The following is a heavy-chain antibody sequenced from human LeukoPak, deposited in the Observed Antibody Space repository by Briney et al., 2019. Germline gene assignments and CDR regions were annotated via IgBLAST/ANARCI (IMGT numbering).Heavy chain of an antibody. CDR3: ARVNLYDSSASFFASSYYYMDV. D-gene: IGHD1-1*01. Sequence: SETLSLTCSVAGGSASSQYWTSIRQPPGKGLEWVWLISSIGDTVYTPSLKSRVTMSRDTSTNQVSLTLRSVAAADTAVYYCARVNLYDSSASFFASSYYYMDVWGKGTTVTVSS. V-gene: IGHV4-59*02. CDR1: GGSASSQY. J-gene: IGHJ6*03. CDR2: ISSIGDT.